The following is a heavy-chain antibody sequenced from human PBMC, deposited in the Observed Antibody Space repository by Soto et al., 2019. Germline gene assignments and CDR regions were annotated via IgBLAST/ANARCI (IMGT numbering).Heavy chain of an antibody. V-gene: IGHV5-10-1*01. CDR3: ARLAIVVVPAASGDYYGMDV. D-gene: IGHD2-2*01. Sequence: GESLKISCKGSGYSFTSYWISWVRQMPGKGLEWMGRIDPSDSYTNYSPSFQGHVTVSADKSISTAYLQWSSLKASDTAMYYCARLAIVVVPAASGDYYGMDVWGQGTTVTVSS. CDR2: IDPSDSYT. CDR1: GYSFTSYW. J-gene: IGHJ6*02.